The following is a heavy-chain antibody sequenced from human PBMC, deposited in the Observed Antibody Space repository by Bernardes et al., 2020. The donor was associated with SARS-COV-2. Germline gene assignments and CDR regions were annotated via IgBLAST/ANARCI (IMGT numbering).Heavy chain of an antibody. Sequence: GSLRLSCAASGFTFSSYAMSWVRQAPGKGLEWVSAISGSGGSTYHADSVRGRFTISRDNSKNTLYLQMNSLRAEDTAVYYCAKQGGPFVLSPFDIWGQGTMVTVSS. CDR3: AKQGGPFVLSPFDI. V-gene: IGHV3-23*01. CDR2: ISGSGGST. D-gene: IGHD6-6*01. J-gene: IGHJ3*02. CDR1: GFTFSSYA.